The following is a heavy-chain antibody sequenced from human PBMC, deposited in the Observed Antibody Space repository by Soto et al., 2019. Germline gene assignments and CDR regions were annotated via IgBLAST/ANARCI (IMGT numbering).Heavy chain of an antibody. D-gene: IGHD2-15*01. Sequence: QVQLVQSGAEVKKPGASVKVSCKASGYTFTNSDINWVRQAPGQGLEWMGWMNPDSGHAAYAQKFQGRVTLTTSTSTSTVYMEMRSLGSEDTAVYYCARRPHCSGGICYYGWDNWGQGTLVTVSS. J-gene: IGHJ4*02. CDR1: GYTFTNSD. CDR3: ARRPHCSGGICYYGWDN. V-gene: IGHV1-8*01. CDR2: MNPDSGHA.